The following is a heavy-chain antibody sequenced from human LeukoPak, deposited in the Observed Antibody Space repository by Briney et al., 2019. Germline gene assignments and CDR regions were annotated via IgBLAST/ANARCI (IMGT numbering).Heavy chain of an antibody. D-gene: IGHD3-22*01. CDR1: GYNFTSYW. CDR2: IYPGDSDT. V-gene: IGHV5-51*01. CDR3: ARTTYYYDSSGYYYFDY. J-gene: IGHJ4*02. Sequence: GESLKISCKGSGYNFTSYWIGWVRQMPGKGLEWMGIIYPGDSDTRYSPSFQGQVTISADKSISTAYLQWSSLKASDTAMYYCARTTYYYDSSGYYYFDYWGQGTLVTASS.